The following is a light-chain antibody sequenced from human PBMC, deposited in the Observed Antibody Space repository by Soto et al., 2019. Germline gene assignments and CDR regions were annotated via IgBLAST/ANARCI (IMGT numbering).Light chain of an antibody. V-gene: IGKV1-39*01. Sequence: DIQMTQSPSSLSASVGNSVTVTCRASQIVDTSLNWYQQKPGKAPQLLIYAASSLQSGVPSRLSGSGSATYFTLTIHNLQPGDFATYYCQQTHSLPPTFGQGTKVDIK. J-gene: IGKJ2*01. CDR1: QIVDTS. CDR3: QQTHSLPPT. CDR2: AAS.